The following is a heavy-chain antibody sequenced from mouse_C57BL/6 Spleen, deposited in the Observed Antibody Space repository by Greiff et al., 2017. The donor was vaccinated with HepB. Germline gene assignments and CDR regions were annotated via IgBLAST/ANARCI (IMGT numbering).Heavy chain of an antibody. CDR1: GFTFSDYG. Sequence: EVKLMESGGGLVKPGGSLKLSCAASGFTFSDYGMHWVRQAPEKGLEWVAYISSGRSTIYYADTVKGRFTISRDNAKNTLFLQMTSLRSEDTAMYYCARNWDWYFDVWGTGTTVTVSS. CDR2: ISSGRSTI. J-gene: IGHJ1*03. CDR3: ARNWDWYFDV. V-gene: IGHV5-17*01. D-gene: IGHD4-1*01.